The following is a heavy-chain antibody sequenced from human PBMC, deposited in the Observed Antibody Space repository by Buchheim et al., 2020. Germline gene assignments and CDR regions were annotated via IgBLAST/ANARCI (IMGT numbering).Heavy chain of an antibody. D-gene: IGHD2-8*02. V-gene: IGHV3-72*01. CDR1: GFTFSDHF. Sequence: VQLVESGGGLVQPGGSLRLSCVASGFTFSDHFMDWVRQAPGKGLEWVGRTRNKANSYSTEYAASVKGRFIVSRDDSRNSLYLQMNSLKAEDTAVYYCARDRTGGSVDYWGQG. CDR2: TRNKANSYST. CDR3: ARDRTGGSVDY. J-gene: IGHJ4*02.